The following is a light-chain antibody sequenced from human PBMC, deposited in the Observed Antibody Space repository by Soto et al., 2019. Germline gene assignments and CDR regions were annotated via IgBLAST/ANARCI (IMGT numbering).Light chain of an antibody. V-gene: IGKV2-28*01. CDR2: LGS. Sequence: DIVMTQSPLSLPVTSGEPASISCRSSQSLLQSNGYNYLDWYLQKPGQSPQLLIYLGSNRASGVPDRFSGSGLGTDFTLKISRVEAEDVGVYYCMQALQTSYTFGQGTKLEIK. J-gene: IGKJ2*01. CDR1: QSLLQSNGYNY. CDR3: MQALQTSYT.